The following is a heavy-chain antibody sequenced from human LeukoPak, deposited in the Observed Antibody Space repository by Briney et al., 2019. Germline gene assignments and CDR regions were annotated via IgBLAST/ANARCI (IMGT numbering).Heavy chain of an antibody. D-gene: IGHD6-19*01. CDR3: AKDRRIAVTGVFDN. Sequence: GGSLRLSCAASGFTSSSYAMNWVRQAPGKGLERVSVIGDSGDNTNYADSVKGRFTISRDNSKSTLYLQMNSLRAEDTAIYYCAKDRRIAVTGVFDNWGQGTLVTVSS. CDR1: GFTSSSYA. V-gene: IGHV3-23*01. CDR2: IGDSGDNT. J-gene: IGHJ4*02.